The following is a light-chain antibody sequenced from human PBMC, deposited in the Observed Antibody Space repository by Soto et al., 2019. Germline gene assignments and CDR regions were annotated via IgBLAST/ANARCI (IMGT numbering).Light chain of an antibody. CDR2: GVT. CDR3: SSFTSSITYV. Sequence: QSALTQPASVSGSPGQSITISCTGTSSDVGGYDSVCWYQQHPAKAPKVMIYGVTNRSSGVSDRFSGSKSGNTASLTISGLQAEDEDDYYCSSFTSSITYVFGTGTKLTVL. J-gene: IGLJ1*01. V-gene: IGLV2-14*01. CDR1: SSDVGGYDS.